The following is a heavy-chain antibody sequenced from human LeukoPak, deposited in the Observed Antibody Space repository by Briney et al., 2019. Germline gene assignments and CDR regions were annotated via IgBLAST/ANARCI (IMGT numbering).Heavy chain of an antibody. V-gene: IGHV4-59*01. J-gene: IGHJ4*02. D-gene: IGHD4-17*01. CDR1: GGSISSYD. CDR3: AREDYGANGGSFDY. CDR2: IYYSGST. Sequence: SETLSLTCTVSGGSISSYDWSWIRQPPGKGLEWIGYIYYSGSTNYNPSLKSRVTISVDTSKNQFSLKPSSVTAADTAVYYCAREDYGANGGSFDYWGQGTLVTVSS.